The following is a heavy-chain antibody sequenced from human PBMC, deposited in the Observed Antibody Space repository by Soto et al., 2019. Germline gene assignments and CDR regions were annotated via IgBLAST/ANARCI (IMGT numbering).Heavy chain of an antibody. J-gene: IGHJ4*02. Sequence: ASVKVSCQASGYTFTSYAMHWVRQAPGQRLEWMGWMNVCNGNTKYSQKFQGRVTITRDTSASTAYMELSSLRSEDTAVYYCARDHVTQYYFDYWGQGTLVTVSS. CDR1: GYTFTSYA. V-gene: IGHV1-3*01. CDR3: ARDHVTQYYFDY. CDR2: MNVCNGNT. D-gene: IGHD2-21*02.